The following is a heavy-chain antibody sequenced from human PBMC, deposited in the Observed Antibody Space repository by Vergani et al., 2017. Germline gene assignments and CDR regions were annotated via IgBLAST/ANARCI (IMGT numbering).Heavy chain of an antibody. D-gene: IGHD3-22*01. Sequence: QVQLQESGPGLVKPSQTLSLTCSVSGDSISSGVYYWNWIRQHPGKGLEWIGYIYSTGSTHNNPSLRRRINMSVDTSKNQFSLKLNSVTAADTAMYYCARMGGYDEGDAFRIGYFDSWGQGILVTVSS. CDR3: ARMGGYDEGDAFRIGYFDS. CDR1: GDSISSGVYY. CDR2: IYSTGST. V-gene: IGHV4-31*03. J-gene: IGHJ4*02.